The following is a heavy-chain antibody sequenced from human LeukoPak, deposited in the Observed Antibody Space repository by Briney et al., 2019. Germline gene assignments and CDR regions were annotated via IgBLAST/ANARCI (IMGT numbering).Heavy chain of an antibody. V-gene: IGHV6-1*01. CDR3: ARAPDLGYCSSTSCYRPNWFDP. Sequence: SQTLSLTCAISGDSVSSNSAAWNWIRQSPSRGLEWLGRTYYRSKWYNDYAVSVKSRITINPDTSKNQFSLQLNSATPEDTAVYYCARAPDLGYCSSTSCYRPNWFDPWGQGTLVTVSS. CDR2: TYYRSKWYN. J-gene: IGHJ5*02. CDR1: GDSVSSNSAA. D-gene: IGHD2-2*01.